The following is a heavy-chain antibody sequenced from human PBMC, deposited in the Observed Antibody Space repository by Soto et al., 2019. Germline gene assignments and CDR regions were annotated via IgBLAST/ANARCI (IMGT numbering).Heavy chain of an antibody. CDR2: IYYSGST. J-gene: IGHJ3*01. CDR1: GGSISSYY. Sequence: SETLSLTCTVSGGSISSYYWSWIRQPPGKGLEWIGYIYYSGSTNYNPSLKSRVTISVDTSKNQFSLKLSSVTAADTAVYYCARSQPHTIFGVVIARGAFDFWGQGTMVT. D-gene: IGHD3-3*01. V-gene: IGHV4-59*01. CDR3: ARSQPHTIFGVVIARGAFDF.